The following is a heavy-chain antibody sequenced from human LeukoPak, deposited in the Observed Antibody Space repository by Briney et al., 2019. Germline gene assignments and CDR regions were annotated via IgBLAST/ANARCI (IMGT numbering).Heavy chain of an antibody. Sequence: GASVKVSCKASGYTFTSYGISWVRQAPGQGLEWMGWISAYNGNTNYAQKLRGRVTMTTDTSTSTDYMELRSLRSEDTAVYYCARDSPGYCSSTSCYGAYYYYYMDVWGKGTAVTVSS. J-gene: IGHJ6*03. CDR2: ISAYNGNT. CDR1: GYTFTSYG. D-gene: IGHD2-2*01. V-gene: IGHV1-18*01. CDR3: ARDSPGYCSSTSCYGAYYYYYMDV.